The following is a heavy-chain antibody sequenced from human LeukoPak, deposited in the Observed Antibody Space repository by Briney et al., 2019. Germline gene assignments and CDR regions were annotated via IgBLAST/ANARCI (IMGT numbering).Heavy chain of an antibody. J-gene: IGHJ4*02. D-gene: IGHD2-2*01. Sequence: GESLKISCKGSGYSFTSYWIGWVRQMPGKGLEWMGIIYPGDSDTRYSPSSQGQVTISADKSISTAYLQWSSLKASDTAMYYCARHRDCSSTSCYLDYWGQGTLVTVSS. CDR1: GYSFTSYW. CDR3: ARHRDCSSTSCYLDY. CDR2: IYPGDSDT. V-gene: IGHV5-51*01.